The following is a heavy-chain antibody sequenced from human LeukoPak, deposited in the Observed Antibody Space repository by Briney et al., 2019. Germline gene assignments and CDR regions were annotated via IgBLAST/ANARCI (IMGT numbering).Heavy chain of an antibody. J-gene: IGHJ4*02. Sequence: ASVKVSCKASGGTFSSPAISWVRQAPGQGLEWMGIINPSGGSTSYAQKFQGRVTMTRDTSTSTVYMELSSLRSEDTAVYYCARERSGMGYSSIDYWGQGTPVTVSS. CDR2: INPSGGST. V-gene: IGHV1-46*01. D-gene: IGHD5-18*01. CDR3: ARERSGMGYSSIDY. CDR1: GGTFSSPA.